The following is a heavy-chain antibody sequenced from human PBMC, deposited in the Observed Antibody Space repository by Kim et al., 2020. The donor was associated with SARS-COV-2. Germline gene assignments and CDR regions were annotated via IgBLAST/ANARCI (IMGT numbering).Heavy chain of an antibody. CDR3: ARSYSNNWYWFDS. D-gene: IGHD6-13*01. CDR1: DGSISTDY. Sequence: SETLSLTCIVSDGSISTDYWNWIRQPPGKGLEWVGSVYYSGRTRYNPSLKSRVTISVDASKNQSSLKVTSVTAADTAMYYCARSYSNNWYWFDSWGQVTL. J-gene: IGHJ5*01. CDR2: VYYSGRT. V-gene: IGHV4-59*01.